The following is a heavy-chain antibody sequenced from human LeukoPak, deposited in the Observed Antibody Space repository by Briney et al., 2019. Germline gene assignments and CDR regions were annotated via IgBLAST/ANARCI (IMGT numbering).Heavy chain of an antibody. CDR1: GDSFSSNRAA. J-gene: IGHJ5*02. D-gene: IGHD6-19*01. CDR3: ARGQYDSGWFSWFDP. CDR2: TYYRSKWFT. Sequence: SHTLSLTCAISGDSFSSNRAAWIWLRPSPSRGLEWLGSTYYRSKWFTDYAVSVKSRITINPDTSNNQFSRQLNSVTPEDTAVYYCARGQYDSGWFSWFDPWGQGTLVTVSS. V-gene: IGHV6-1*01.